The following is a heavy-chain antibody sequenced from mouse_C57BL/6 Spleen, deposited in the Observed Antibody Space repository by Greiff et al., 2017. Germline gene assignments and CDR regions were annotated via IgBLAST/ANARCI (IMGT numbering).Heavy chain of an antibody. D-gene: IGHD4-1*01. CDR3: ARGTGNWDVAY. CDR1: GYSITSGYY. V-gene: IGHV3-6*01. Sequence: EVQLQQSGPGLVKPSQSLSLTCSVTGYSITSGYYWNWIRQFPGNKLEWMGYISYDGSNNYNPSLKNRISITRDTSKNQFFLKLNSVTTEDTATYYCARGTGNWDVAYWGQGTLVTVSA. CDR2: ISYDGSN. J-gene: IGHJ3*01.